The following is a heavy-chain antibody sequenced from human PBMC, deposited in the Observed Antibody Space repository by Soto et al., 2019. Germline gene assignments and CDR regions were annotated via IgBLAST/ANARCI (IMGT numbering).Heavy chain of an antibody. V-gene: IGHV3-53*01. D-gene: IGHD3-10*01. CDR1: GFTVSSNY. CDR3: ARDSRLTMVRGVGTYYYYYYGMDV. Sequence: EVQLVESGGGLIQPGGSLRLSCAASGFTVSSNYMSWVRQAPGKGLEWVSVIYSGGSTYYADSVKGRFTISRDNSKNTLYLQMNSLRAEDTAVYYCARDSRLTMVRGVGTYYYYYYGMDVW. J-gene: IGHJ6*01. CDR2: IYSGGST.